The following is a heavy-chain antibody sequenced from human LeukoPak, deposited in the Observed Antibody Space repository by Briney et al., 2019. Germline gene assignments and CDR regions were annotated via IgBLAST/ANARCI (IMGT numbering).Heavy chain of an antibody. D-gene: IGHD5-18*01. CDR1: GYTFTSYD. CDR2: MNPNSGNT. J-gene: IGHJ4*02. CDR3: ARVSGYSYGDFDY. V-gene: IGHV1-8*01. Sequence: ASVKVSCKASGYTFTSYDINWVRQAPGQGLEWMGWMNPNSGNTGYAQKLQGRVTMTRNTSISTAYMDLTSLRSEDTAVYYCARVSGYSYGDFDYWGQGTLVTVSS.